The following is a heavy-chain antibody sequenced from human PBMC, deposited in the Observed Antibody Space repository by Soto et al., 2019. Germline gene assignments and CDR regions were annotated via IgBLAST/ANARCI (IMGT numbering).Heavy chain of an antibody. CDR1: GATFSSYA. CDR2: IIPIFVTA. V-gene: IGHV1-69*01. D-gene: IGHD3-22*01. Sequence: QVQLVQSGPEVKKPGSSVKVSCKPSGATFSSYAISWVRQAPGQGLEWMGGIIPIFVTANYAQKFQGRVTITADESTSTAYMELSSLRSEDTAVYYCARSPYYYDSSGYYYSPYYFDYWGQGTLVTVSS. CDR3: ARSPYYYDSSGYYYSPYYFDY. J-gene: IGHJ4*02.